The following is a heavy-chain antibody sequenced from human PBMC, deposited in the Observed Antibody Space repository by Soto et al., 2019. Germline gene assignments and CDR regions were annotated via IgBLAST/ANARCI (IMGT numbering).Heavy chain of an antibody. J-gene: IGHJ4*02. D-gene: IGHD4-17*01. CDR1: GFTFSSYA. CDR2: ISNSGGTT. V-gene: IGHV3-23*01. CDR3: AKGTYGGTGYYFDY. Sequence: EVQLLESGGGLVQPGGSLRLSCAASGFTFSSYALSWVRQAPGKGLEWVSAISNSGGTTYYADSVKGRFTISTDNPKNTLYLRMNSLRAGNTAIYYCAKGTYGGTGYYFDYWGQGTLVTVSS.